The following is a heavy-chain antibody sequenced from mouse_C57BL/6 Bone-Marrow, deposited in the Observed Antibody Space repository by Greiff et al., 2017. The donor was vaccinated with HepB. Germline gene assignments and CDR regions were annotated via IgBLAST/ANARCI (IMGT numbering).Heavy chain of an antibody. Sequence: EVQLVESGAGLVKPGGSLKLSCAASGFTFSSYSMSWVRQTPEKRLEWVATISNGGSCTNYPDNVKGRFTITRDKSKNNLYLQMSPLTSEDTAMYYCARMELRNDMDYWGQGTSVTVSS. D-gene: IGHD2-3*01. CDR1: GFTFSSYS. V-gene: IGHV5-4*01. CDR3: ARMELRNDMDY. CDR2: ISNGGSCT. J-gene: IGHJ4*01.